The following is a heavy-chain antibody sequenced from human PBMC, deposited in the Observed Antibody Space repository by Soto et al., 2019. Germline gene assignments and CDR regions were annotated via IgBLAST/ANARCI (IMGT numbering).Heavy chain of an antibody. D-gene: IGHD2-2*02. Sequence: GGSLRLSCAASGFTFSSYGMHWVRQAPGKGLEWVAVISYDGSNKYYADSVKGRFTISRDNSKNTLYLQMNSLRAEDTAVYYCAKDLIVVPAAIYYYYGMDVWGQGTTVTVSS. CDR3: AKDLIVVPAAIYYYYGMDV. CDR1: GFTFSSYG. J-gene: IGHJ6*02. V-gene: IGHV3-30*18. CDR2: ISYDGSNK.